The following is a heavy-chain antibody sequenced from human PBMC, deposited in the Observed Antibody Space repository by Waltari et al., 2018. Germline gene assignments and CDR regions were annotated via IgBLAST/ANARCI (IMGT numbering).Heavy chain of an antibody. D-gene: IGHD3-10*01. V-gene: IGHV1-2*06. J-gene: IGHJ5*02. CDR3: ARDLRYYGSGSYYNVIPRFDP. CDR1: GYTFTGYY. CDR2: INPNSGGT. Sequence: QVQLVQSGAEVKKPGASVKVSCKASGYTFTGYYMHWVRQAPGQGLEWMGRINPNSGGTNYAQKFQGRVTMTRDTSISTAYMELSRLRSDDTAVYYCARDLRYYGSGSYYNVIPRFDPWGQGTLVTVSS.